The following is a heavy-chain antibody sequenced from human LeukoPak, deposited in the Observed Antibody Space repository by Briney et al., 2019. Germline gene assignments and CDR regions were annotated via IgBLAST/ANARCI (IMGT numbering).Heavy chain of an antibody. CDR2: IYYTGST. Sequence: SETLSPTCTVSRGSISIYYWGWMRQPPGKGLEWIGYIYYTGSTNYNPSLKSRVTISVDTSKNQFSLKLSSVTAADTAVYYCARRVADSSGWYFDSWGQGTLVTVSS. J-gene: IGHJ4*02. V-gene: IGHV4-59*08. CDR1: RGSISIYY. CDR3: ARRVADSSGWYFDS. D-gene: IGHD6-19*01.